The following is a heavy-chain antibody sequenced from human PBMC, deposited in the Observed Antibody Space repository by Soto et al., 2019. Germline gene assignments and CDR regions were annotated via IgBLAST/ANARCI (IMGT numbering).Heavy chain of an antibody. CDR2: MYSAGTT. V-gene: IGHV3-53*02. D-gene: IGHD3-16*01. J-gene: IGHJ4*02. Sequence: EVQLVETGGGLIQPGGSLRLSCAVSGFSVSSNYMSWVPQAPGKGLEWVSVMYSAGTTYYADSVKGRFTISRDNSKNTLYLQMNSLRAEDTAVYYCASSRTWGPFEYWGQGTLVTVSS. CDR1: GFSVSSNY. CDR3: ASSRTWGPFEY.